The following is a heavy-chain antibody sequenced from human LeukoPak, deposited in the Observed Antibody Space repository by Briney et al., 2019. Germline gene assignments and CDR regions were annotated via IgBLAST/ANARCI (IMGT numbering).Heavy chain of an antibody. D-gene: IGHD3-10*01. Sequence: PGGSLRLSCAASGFTFSSYEMNWVRQAPGKGLEGVSYISSSGSTIYYADSVKGRFTISRDNAKNSLYLQMNSLRAEDTAVYYCAELRITMIRGVWGKGTTVTISS. CDR3: AELRITMIRGV. J-gene: IGHJ6*04. V-gene: IGHV3-48*03. CDR1: GFTFSSYE. CDR2: ISSSGSTI.